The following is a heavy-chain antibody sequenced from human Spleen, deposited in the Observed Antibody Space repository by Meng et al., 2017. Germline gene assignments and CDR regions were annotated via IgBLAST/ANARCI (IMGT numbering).Heavy chain of an antibody. V-gene: IGHV3-53*01. CDR1: GFTVSSNY. D-gene: IGHD1-20*01. Sequence: GESLKISCAASGFTVSSNYMSWVRQAPGKGLEWVSVIYSGGSTYYADSVKGRFTISRHNSKNTLYLQMNSLRAEDTAVYYCAKDRESYNSVWDAFDIWGQGTMVTVSS. CDR2: IYSGGST. J-gene: IGHJ3*02. CDR3: AKDRESYNSVWDAFDI.